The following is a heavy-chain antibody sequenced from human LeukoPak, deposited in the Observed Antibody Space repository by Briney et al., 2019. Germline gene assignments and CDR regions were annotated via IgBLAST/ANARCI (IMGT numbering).Heavy chain of an antibody. CDR1: GYTFTSYD. D-gene: IGHD6-13*01. CDR2: MNPNSGNT. J-gene: IGHJ6*02. V-gene: IGHV1-8*01. Sequence: ASVKVSCKASGYTFTSYDINWVRQATGQGLEWMGWMNPNSGNTGYAQKFQGRVTMTRNTSISTAYMELSSLRSEDTAVYYCAKGGSPENLYSNSWTITYYYGMDVWGQGTTVTVSS. CDR3: AKGGSPENLYSNSWTITYYYGMDV.